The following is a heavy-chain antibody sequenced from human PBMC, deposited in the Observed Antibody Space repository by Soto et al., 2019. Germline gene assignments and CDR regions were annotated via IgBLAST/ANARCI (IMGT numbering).Heavy chain of an antibody. CDR3: ARDIGQRQQPVDY. Sequence: VQVMQSGAEVKKPGASVKVSCKPSGYTFIIYGITWVRQAPGQGLEWMGWISPSSGNTYSAQSLQDRLTLSTDTSTSTAYMELRSLRPDDTALYYCARDIGQRQQPVDYWGQGTLVTVSS. V-gene: IGHV1-18*01. CDR1: GYTFIIYG. D-gene: IGHD6-13*01. J-gene: IGHJ4*02. CDR2: ISPSSGNT.